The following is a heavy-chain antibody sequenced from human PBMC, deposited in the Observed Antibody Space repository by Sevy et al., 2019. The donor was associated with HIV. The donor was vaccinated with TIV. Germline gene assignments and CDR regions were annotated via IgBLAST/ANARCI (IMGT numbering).Heavy chain of an antibody. V-gene: IGHV4-4*07. J-gene: IGHJ4*02. CDR3: ASGRGYSYSLNY. CDR2: IYTSGNTNSGNT. D-gene: IGHD2-2*03. Sequence: SETLSLNCTVSGDSVTNYYWNWIRQPAGKGLEWIGRIYTSGNTNSGNTNYNPSLKSRVTMSVDTSKNRFSLKLTSVTDADTAVYYCASGRGYSYSLNYWGQGTVVTVSS. CDR1: GDSVTNYY.